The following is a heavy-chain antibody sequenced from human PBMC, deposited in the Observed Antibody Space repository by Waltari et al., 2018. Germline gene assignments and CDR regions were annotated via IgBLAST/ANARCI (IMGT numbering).Heavy chain of an antibody. Sequence: QVQLVESGGGVVQPGRSLRLSCAASGFTFSSYAMHWVRQAPGQGLEWVAVISYDGSNKYYADSVKGRFTISRDNSKNTLYLQMNSLRAEDTAVYYCASPPLPATIPSSTRFDYWGQGTLVTVSS. CDR3: ASPPLPATIPSSTRFDY. D-gene: IGHD2-15*01. V-gene: IGHV3-30-3*01. J-gene: IGHJ4*02. CDR1: GFTFSSYA. CDR2: ISYDGSNK.